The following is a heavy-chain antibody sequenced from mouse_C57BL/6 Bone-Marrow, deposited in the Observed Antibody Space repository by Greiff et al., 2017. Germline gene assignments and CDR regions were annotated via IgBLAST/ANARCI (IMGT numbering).Heavy chain of an antibody. Sequence: EVQLQQSGPELVKPGASVKISCKASGYTFTDYYMNWVKQSHGKSLEWSGDINPNNGGTSYNQKFKGKATLTVDKSSSTAYMELRSLTSEDSAVYYCAREDYDYGFAYWGQGTLVTVAA. CDR1: GYTFTDYY. CDR3: AREDYDYGFAY. J-gene: IGHJ3*01. CDR2: INPNNGGT. D-gene: IGHD2-4*01. V-gene: IGHV1-26*01.